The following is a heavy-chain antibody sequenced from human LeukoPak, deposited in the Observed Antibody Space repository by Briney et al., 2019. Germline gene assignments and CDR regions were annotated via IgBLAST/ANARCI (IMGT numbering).Heavy chain of an antibody. J-gene: IGHJ3*02. CDR2: IYDETNT. Sequence: SETLSLTCTVSGGSISGYYWSWVRQSSGKGLEWIANIYDETNTKKNPSLKSRVTISRDMSKNQVSLKLTSVTAADAAIYYCARHIGAWAFDIWGQGTMVTVSS. V-gene: IGHV4-59*08. CDR1: GGSISGYY. CDR3: ARHIGAWAFDI.